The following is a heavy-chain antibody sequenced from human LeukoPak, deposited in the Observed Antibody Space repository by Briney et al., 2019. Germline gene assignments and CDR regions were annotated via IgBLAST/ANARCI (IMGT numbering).Heavy chain of an antibody. J-gene: IGHJ6*04. CDR2: IYYSGST. Sequence: SETLSLTCTVSGGSVSSGSYYWSWIRQPPGQGLGWIGYIYYSGSTNYNPSLKSRVTISVDTSKNQFSLKLSSVTAADTAVYYCARDIYDILTGSIYGMDVWGKGTTVTVSS. CDR3: ARDIYDILTGSIYGMDV. V-gene: IGHV4-61*01. CDR1: GGSVSSGSYY. D-gene: IGHD3-9*01.